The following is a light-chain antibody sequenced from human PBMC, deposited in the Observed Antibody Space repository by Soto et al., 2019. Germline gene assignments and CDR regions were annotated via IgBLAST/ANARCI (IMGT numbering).Light chain of an antibody. Sequence: EIVMTQSPATLSVSPGERATLSCRASQSVSSNLAWYQQKPGQPPRLLIYGASTRATGIPARFSGSGSGTEFTLTISSLQSEDFAVYYCQQYNNWPKTFSQGTRVEIK. J-gene: IGKJ1*01. CDR2: GAS. CDR1: QSVSSN. CDR3: QQYNNWPKT. V-gene: IGKV3-15*01.